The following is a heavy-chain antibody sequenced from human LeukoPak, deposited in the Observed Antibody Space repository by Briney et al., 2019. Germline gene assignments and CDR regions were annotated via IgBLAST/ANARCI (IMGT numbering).Heavy chain of an antibody. CDR1: GGSISSSSYY. V-gene: IGHV4-39*07. CDR2: IHYSGST. Sequence: SETLSLTCPVSGGSISSSSYYWGWIRQPPGKGLEWIGGIHYSGSTYYNPSLKSRVTISIDTSKNQFSLKLSSVTAADTAAYYCAREITWHMDVWGKGTTVTVSS. CDR3: AREITWHMDV. D-gene: IGHD1-14*01. J-gene: IGHJ6*03.